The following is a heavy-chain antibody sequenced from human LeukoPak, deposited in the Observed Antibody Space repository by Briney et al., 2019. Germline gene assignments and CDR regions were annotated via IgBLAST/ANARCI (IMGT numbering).Heavy chain of an antibody. D-gene: IGHD3-3*01. CDR2: INWSGGNI. CDR1: GFTFDDYV. Sequence: GGSLRLSCAASGFTFDDYVMHWVRQVPGKGLEWVSGINWSGGNIGYADSVKGRFTISRDNAKSSLYLQMDSLRADDTALYYCARSPEDFGVVIPSNYYYYYMDVWGKGTTVTVSS. V-gene: IGHV3-20*04. J-gene: IGHJ6*03. CDR3: ARSPEDFGVVIPSNYYYYYMDV.